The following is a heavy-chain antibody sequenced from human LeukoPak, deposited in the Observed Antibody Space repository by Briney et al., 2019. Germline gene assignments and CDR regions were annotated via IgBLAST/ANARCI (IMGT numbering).Heavy chain of an antibody. CDR2: LYNTETT. Sequence: PSETLSLTCSVSGGSISRSSYYWGWIRQPPGKGLEWIGSLYNTETTYYNPSLQSRVTISVDTSKNQFSLKLSSVTAADTAVYYCARGPGIVVVPAAMPSPLDYWGQGTLVTVSS. V-gene: IGHV4-39*07. CDR3: ARGPGIVVVPAAMPSPLDY. D-gene: IGHD2-2*01. CDR1: GGSISRSSYY. J-gene: IGHJ4*02.